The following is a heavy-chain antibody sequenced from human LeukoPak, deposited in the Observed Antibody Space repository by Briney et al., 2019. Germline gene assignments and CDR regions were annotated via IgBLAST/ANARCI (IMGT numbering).Heavy chain of an antibody. V-gene: IGHV3-74*01. CDR2: INSDESSA. CDR3: ARSLSGYSSSLGY. J-gene: IGHJ4*02. CDR1: GFTFSSYS. D-gene: IGHD6-6*01. Sequence: GGSLRLSCAASGFTFSSYSMNWVRQAPGKGLVWVSRINSDESSATYADSVKGRFTISRDNAKNTLYLQMNSLRAEDTAVYYCARSLSGYSSSLGYWGQGTLVTVSS.